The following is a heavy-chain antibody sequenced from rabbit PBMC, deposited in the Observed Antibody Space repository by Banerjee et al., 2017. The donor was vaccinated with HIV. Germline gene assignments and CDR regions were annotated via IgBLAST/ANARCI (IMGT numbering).Heavy chain of an antibody. Sequence: QEQLEESGGDLVKPEGSLTLTCTASGFSFSSGYWISWVRQAPGKGLEWIAYIYTSSGTTYYASWAKGRFTISKTSSTTVTLQLTSLTAADTATYFCARGADITGEGFGLWGPGTLVTV. CDR1: GFSFSSGYW. CDR2: IYTSSGTT. D-gene: IGHD7-1*01. CDR3: ARGADITGEGFGL. V-gene: IGHV1S45*01. J-gene: IGHJ4*01.